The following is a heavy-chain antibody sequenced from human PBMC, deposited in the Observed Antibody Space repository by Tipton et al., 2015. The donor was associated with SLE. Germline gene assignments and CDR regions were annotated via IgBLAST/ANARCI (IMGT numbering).Heavy chain of an antibody. V-gene: IGHV4-34*01. D-gene: IGHD6-25*01. CDR1: GGSISIYY. Sequence: LRLSCTVSGGSISIYYWSWIRQPPGKGLEWIGEINHSGSTNYNPSLKSRVTISVDTSKNQFSLKLSSVTAADTAVYYCARQLAAGNFDYWGQGTLVTVSS. CDR3: ARQLAAGNFDY. J-gene: IGHJ4*02. CDR2: INHSGST.